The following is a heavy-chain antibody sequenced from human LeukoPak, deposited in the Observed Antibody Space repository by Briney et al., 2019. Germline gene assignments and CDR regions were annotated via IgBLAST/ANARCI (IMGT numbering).Heavy chain of an antibody. CDR1: GYTFTSYG. V-gene: IGHV1-18*01. CDR2: ISAYNGNT. D-gene: IGHD2-2*01. CDR3: ARRYCSSTSCHNWFDP. Sequence: ASVKVSCKASGYTFTSYGISWVRQAPGQGLEWMGWISAYNGNTNYAQKLQGRVTMTTDTSTSTAYMELTSLRSDDTAVYYCARRYCSSTSCHNWFDPWGQGTLVTVSS. J-gene: IGHJ5*02.